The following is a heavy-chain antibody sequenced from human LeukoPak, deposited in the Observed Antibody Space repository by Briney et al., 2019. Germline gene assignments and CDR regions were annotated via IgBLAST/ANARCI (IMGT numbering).Heavy chain of an antibody. CDR2: ITSSATT. Sequence: GSLRLSCAASGFTFSDYYMTWIRQAPGKGLEWVSYITSSATTYYADSVKGRFTISRDNAKTSLYLQMNSLRAEDTAVYYCARDLGPHSSSPNSGAFDIWGQGTMVTVSS. D-gene: IGHD6-6*01. J-gene: IGHJ3*02. V-gene: IGHV3-11*04. CDR1: GFTFSDYY. CDR3: ARDLGPHSSSPNSGAFDI.